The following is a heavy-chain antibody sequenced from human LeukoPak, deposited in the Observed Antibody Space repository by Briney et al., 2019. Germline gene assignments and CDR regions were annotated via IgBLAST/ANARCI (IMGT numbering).Heavy chain of an antibody. J-gene: IGHJ4*02. CDR3: AKDWTGTSYYFEY. V-gene: IGHV3-30*02. D-gene: IGHD3/OR15-3a*01. CDR1: GFTFSSYG. CDR2: IWYDGSNK. Sequence: GGSLRLSCAASGFTFSSYGMHWVRQAPGKGLEWVAFIWYDGSNKYYADSVKGRFTISRDNSKNTLYLQMNSLRVEDTAVYYCAKDWTGTSYYFEYWGQGTLVTVSS.